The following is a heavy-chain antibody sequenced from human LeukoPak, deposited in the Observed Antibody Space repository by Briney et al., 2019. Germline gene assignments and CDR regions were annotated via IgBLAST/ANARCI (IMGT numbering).Heavy chain of an antibody. D-gene: IGHD6-13*01. CDR1: GGTFSSYA. V-gene: IGHV1-2*02. CDR2: INPNSGDT. J-gene: IGHJ4*02. Sequence: PKASVKVSCKASGGTFSSYAISWVRQAPGQGLEWMGWINPNSGDTNSAQKFQGRVTMTRDTSISTAYMELSSLRSDDTAVYYCARVTYSSSWYEDFWGQGTLVTVSS. CDR3: ARVTYSSSWYEDF.